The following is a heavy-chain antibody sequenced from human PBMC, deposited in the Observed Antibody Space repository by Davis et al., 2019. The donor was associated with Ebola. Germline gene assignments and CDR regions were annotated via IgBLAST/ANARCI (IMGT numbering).Heavy chain of an antibody. CDR1: GYTFTSYY. Sequence: SVKVSCKASGYTFTSYYMHWVRQAPGQGLEWMGRIIPILGIANYAQKFQGRVTITADKSTSTAYMELSSLRSEDTAVYYCARAIVVVVAANYYYYGMDVWGQGTTVTVSS. J-gene: IGHJ6*02. D-gene: IGHD2-15*01. V-gene: IGHV1-69*04. CDR3: ARAIVVVVAANYYYYGMDV. CDR2: IIPILGIA.